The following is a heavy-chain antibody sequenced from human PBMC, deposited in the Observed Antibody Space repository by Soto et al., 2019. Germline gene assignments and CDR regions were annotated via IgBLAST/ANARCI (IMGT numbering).Heavy chain of an antibody. Sequence: GGSLRLSCAASGFTFSSYSMNWVRQAPGKGLEWVSSISSSSSYIYYADSVKGRFTISRDNAKNSLYLQMNSLRAEDTAVYYCASSPGGIQLWLAYYYYGMDVWGQGTXVTVSS. V-gene: IGHV3-21*01. J-gene: IGHJ6*02. CDR1: GFTFSSYS. CDR3: ASSPGGIQLWLAYYYYGMDV. CDR2: ISSSSSYI. D-gene: IGHD5-18*01.